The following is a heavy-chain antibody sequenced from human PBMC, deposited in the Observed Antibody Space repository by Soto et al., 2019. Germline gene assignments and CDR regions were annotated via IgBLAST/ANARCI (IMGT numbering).Heavy chain of an antibody. V-gene: IGHV3-7*05. CDR2: IKEDGSEK. D-gene: IGHD4-17*01. J-gene: IGHJ4*02. CDR3: ARTTTHDY. CDR1: GFTFSTYA. Sequence: EGSLRLSCAASGFTFSTYAMNWVRQAPGKGLEWVANIKEDGSEKNYVDSVKGRFTISRDNAKNSLYLQMNSLRAEDTAVYYCARTTTHDYWGQGTLVTVSS.